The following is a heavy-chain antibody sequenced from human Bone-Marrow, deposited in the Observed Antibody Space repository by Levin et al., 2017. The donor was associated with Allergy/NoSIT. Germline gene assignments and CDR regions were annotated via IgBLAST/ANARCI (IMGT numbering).Heavy chain of an antibody. J-gene: IGHJ6*02. CDR2: IYYNGNT. D-gene: IGHD2-15*01. CDR3: ARECGPGYCPSYGVDV. Sequence: SQTLSLPCTVSGGSVGSSFYYWSWIRLPPGKAMEWIGYIYYNGNTDCNPSLKSRLTISIDTSKNQFSLILTSVTAADTALYYCARECGPGYCPSYGVDVWGQGTAVSVSS. V-gene: IGHV4-61*01. CDR1: GGSVGSSFYY.